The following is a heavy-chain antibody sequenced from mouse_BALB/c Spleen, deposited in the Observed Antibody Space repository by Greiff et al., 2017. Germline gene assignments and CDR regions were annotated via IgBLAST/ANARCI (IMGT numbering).Heavy chain of an antibody. V-gene: IGHV5-6-3*01. D-gene: IGHD2-3*01. CDR3: ARDRYDGYHWYFDV. J-gene: IGHJ1*01. CDR2: INSNGGST. Sequence: EVHLVESGGGLVQPGGSLKLSCAASGFTFSSYGMSWVRQTPDKRLELVATINSNGGSTYYPDSVKGRFTISRDNAKNTLYLQMSSLKSEDTAMYYCARDRYDGYHWYFDVWGAGTTVTVSS. CDR1: GFTFSSYG.